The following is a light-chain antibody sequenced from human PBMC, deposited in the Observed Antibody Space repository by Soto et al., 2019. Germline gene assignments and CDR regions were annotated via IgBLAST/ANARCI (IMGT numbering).Light chain of an antibody. CDR3: QQSYITPYT. Sequence: DIQMTQSPSSLSASVGDTVTITCRASQSMSVHLNWYQQKPGKVPKLLIYAASNLQSGVPSSFSCSGSETDFALTSSSLQPEDFATYYCQQSYITPYTFGQGTKLQIK. V-gene: IGKV1-39*01. J-gene: IGKJ2*01. CDR2: AAS. CDR1: QSMSVH.